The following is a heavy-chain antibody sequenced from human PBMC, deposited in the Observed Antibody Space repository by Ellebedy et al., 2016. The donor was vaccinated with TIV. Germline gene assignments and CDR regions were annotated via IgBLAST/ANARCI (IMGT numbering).Heavy chain of an antibody. CDR1: GFTFSSYW. D-gene: IGHD2/OR15-2a*01. V-gene: IGHV3-7*01. Sequence: GESLKISCAASGFTFSSYWMSWVRQAPGKGLEWVANIKQDGSEKYYVDSVKGRFTISRDNAKNSLYLQMNSLRAEDTAVYYCARVITLIPYYFDYWGQGTLVTVSS. CDR3: ARVITLIPYYFDY. CDR2: IKQDGSEK. J-gene: IGHJ4*02.